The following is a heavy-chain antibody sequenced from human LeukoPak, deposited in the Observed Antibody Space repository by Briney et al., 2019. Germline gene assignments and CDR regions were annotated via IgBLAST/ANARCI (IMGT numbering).Heavy chain of an antibody. Sequence: GGSLRLSCAAAGFTFSDHYMTWIRQAPGKALERVSYISPDGTTSYYADSLKGRFTVSRDNAKNSLYLQMNSLSAEDTAVYFCARGQWGLDYWGQGALVTVSS. V-gene: IGHV3-11*01. CDR1: GFTFSDHY. CDR2: ISPDGTTS. D-gene: IGHD1-26*01. CDR3: ARGQWGLDY. J-gene: IGHJ4*02.